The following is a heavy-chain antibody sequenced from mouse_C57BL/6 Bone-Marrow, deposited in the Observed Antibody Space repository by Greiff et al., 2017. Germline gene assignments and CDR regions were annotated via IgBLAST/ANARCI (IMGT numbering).Heavy chain of an antibody. V-gene: IGHV1-69*01. Sequence: QVQLQQPGAELVMPGASVKLSCKASGYTFTSYWMHWVKQRPGQGLEWIGEIDPSDSYTNYNQKFKGTSTLTVDKSSSTAYMQLSSLTSEDSAVYYCAREGDELFLVYAMDYWGQGTSGTVSS. CDR1: GYTFTSYW. D-gene: IGHD1-1*02. CDR3: AREGDELFLVYAMDY. J-gene: IGHJ4*01. CDR2: IDPSDSYT.